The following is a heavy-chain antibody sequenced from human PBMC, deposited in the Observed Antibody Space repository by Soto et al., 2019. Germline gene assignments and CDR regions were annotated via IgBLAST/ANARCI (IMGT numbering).Heavy chain of an antibody. D-gene: IGHD6-13*01. Sequence: QVQLVQSGAEVKKPGSSVKVSCKASGGTFSSYAISWVRQAPGQGLEWMGGIIPIFGTANYAQKFQGRVTITADESTSTAYMELSSLRSEDTAVYYCARDLSDSSSCGLGYNFDYWGQGPLVTVSS. J-gene: IGHJ4*02. CDR2: IIPIFGTA. V-gene: IGHV1-69*01. CDR3: ARDLSDSSSCGLGYNFDY. CDR1: GGTFSSYA.